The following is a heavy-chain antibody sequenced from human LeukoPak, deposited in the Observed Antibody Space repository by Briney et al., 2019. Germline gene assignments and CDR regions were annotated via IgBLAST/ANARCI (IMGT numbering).Heavy chain of an antibody. Sequence: ASVKVSCKASGYTFTNYDINWVRQATGQGLEWMGWMSPNSGNTGYAQRFQGRVTMTRDTSITTAYMELGSLVSEDTAVYYCARGHGVGGDFWGQGTLVTVSS. D-gene: IGHD1-26*01. J-gene: IGHJ4*02. CDR3: ARGHGVGGDF. V-gene: IGHV1-8*01. CDR2: MSPNSGNT. CDR1: GYTFTNYD.